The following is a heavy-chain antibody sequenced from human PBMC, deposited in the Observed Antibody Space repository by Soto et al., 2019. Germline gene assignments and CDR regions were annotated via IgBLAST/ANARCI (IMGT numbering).Heavy chain of an antibody. CDR3: EILTANYYYYYMDV. D-gene: IGHD1-20*01. Sequence: EVQLVESGGGLVKPGGSLRLSCAASGFTFSSYSMNWVRQAPGKGLEWVSSISSSSSYIYYADSVKGRFTISRDNAKNSLYLQMNSLRAEDTAVYYCEILTANYYYYYMDVWGKGTTVTVSS. CDR2: ISSSSSYI. J-gene: IGHJ6*03. CDR1: GFTFSSYS. V-gene: IGHV3-21*01.